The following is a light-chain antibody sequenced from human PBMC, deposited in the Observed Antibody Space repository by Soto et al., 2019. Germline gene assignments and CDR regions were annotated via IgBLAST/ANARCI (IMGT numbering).Light chain of an antibody. Sequence: MTQSPATLSVSPGERATLSCRASQSVNNNLAWYQQKPGQAPRLLIYGASTRATGIPARFSGSGSGTEFTLTISSLQSEDVAVYYCQQYNNWPLTFGGGTKVEIK. CDR1: QSVNNN. J-gene: IGKJ4*01. CDR2: GAS. CDR3: QQYNNWPLT. V-gene: IGKV3-15*01.